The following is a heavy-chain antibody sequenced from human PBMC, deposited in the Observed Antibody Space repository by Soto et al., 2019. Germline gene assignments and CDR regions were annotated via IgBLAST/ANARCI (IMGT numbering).Heavy chain of an antibody. CDR2: IYYSGST. J-gene: IGHJ4*02. Sequence: QVQLQESGPGLVKPSQTLSLTCTVSGGSISSGDYYWSWIRQPPGKGLEWIGSIYYSGSTYYNPSLKTRVTISVDTSKNQFPLKLNSVTAADTAVYYCASRHSSPYFDYWGQGTLVTVSS. D-gene: IGHD6-13*01. V-gene: IGHV4-30-4*01. CDR1: GGSISSGDYY. CDR3: ASRHSSPYFDY.